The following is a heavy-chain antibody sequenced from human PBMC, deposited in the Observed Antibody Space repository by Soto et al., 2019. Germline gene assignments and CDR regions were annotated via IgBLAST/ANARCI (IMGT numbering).Heavy chain of an antibody. V-gene: IGHV3-11*01. CDR1: GFTFSDYY. Sequence: PGGSLRLPYAASGFTFSDYYMSWIRQAPGKGLEWVSYISSSGSTIYYADSVKGRFTISRDNAKNSLYLQMNSLRAEDTAVYYCAKNYYDILTGYLRDYYYYYMDVWGKGTTVTVSS. CDR2: ISSSGSTI. CDR3: AKNYYDILTGYLRDYYYYYMDV. D-gene: IGHD3-9*01. J-gene: IGHJ6*03.